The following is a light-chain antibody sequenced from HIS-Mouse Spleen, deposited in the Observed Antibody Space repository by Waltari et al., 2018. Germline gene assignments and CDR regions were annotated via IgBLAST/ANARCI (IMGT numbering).Light chain of an antibody. Sequence: QSALTQPRSVSGSPGPSVTISCTGTRRSVGGYNYLYWYQQPQGTAPKLMIYDVSKRPSGVPDRFSGSKSGNTASLTISGLQAEDEADYYCCSYAGSYTGVFGTGTKVTVL. V-gene: IGLV2-11*01. CDR3: CSYAGSYTGV. CDR1: RRSVGGYNY. CDR2: DVS. J-gene: IGLJ1*01.